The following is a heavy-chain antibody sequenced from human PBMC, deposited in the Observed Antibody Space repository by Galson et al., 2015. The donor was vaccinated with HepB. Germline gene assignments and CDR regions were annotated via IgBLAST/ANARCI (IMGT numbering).Heavy chain of an antibody. CDR3: ARDYRTYDAFDV. J-gene: IGHJ3*01. V-gene: IGHV4-38-2*02. CDR1: GYSISSGYY. Sequence: ETLSLTCTVSGYSISSGYYWGWIRQSPGKGLEWIGSIYHSGSAYYNPSLKSRVTISVDTSKNRFSLNLNSLTATDTAVYYCARDYRTYDAFDVWGQGTMVTVSS. CDR2: IYHSGSA.